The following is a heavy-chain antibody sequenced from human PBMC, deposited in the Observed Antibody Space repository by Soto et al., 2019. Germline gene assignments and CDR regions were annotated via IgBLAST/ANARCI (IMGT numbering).Heavy chain of an antibody. CDR2: INPNSGGT. D-gene: IGHD3-3*01. J-gene: IGHJ6*02. V-gene: IGHV1-2*02. CDR3: ARGKSGLRFLEWLPRDYYYYGMDV. CDR1: GYTFTGYY. Sequence: ASVKVSCKASGYTFTGYYMHWVRQAPGQGLEWMGWINPNSGGTNYAQKFQGRVTMTRDTSISTAYMELRRLRSDDTAVYYCARGKSGLRFLEWLPRDYYYYGMDVWAQGTTVTVSS.